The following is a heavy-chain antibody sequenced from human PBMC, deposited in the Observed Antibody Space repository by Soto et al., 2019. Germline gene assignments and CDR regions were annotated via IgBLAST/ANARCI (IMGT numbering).Heavy chain of an antibody. CDR3: AHISSITFGGVIVYFDY. V-gene: IGHV2-5*02. CDR1: GFSLSTSGVR. Sequence: SGPTLVNPTQTLTLTCTFSGFSLSTSGVRVGWIRQPPGKALEWLALIYWDDDKRYSPSLKNRLTITKDTSKNQVVLTMTNMDPVDTATYYCAHISSITFGGVIVYFDYWGQGILVTV. J-gene: IGHJ4*02. CDR2: IYWDDDK. D-gene: IGHD3-16*02.